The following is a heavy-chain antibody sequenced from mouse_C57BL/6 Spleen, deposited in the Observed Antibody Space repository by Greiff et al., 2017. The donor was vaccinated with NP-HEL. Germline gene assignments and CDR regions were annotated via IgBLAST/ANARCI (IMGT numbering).Heavy chain of an antibody. J-gene: IGHJ2*01. V-gene: IGHV2-2*01. CDR2: IWSGGST. Sequence: QVQLQQSGPGLVQPSQSLSITCTVSGFSLTSYGVHWVRQSPGKGLEWLGVIWSGGSTDYNAAFISRLSISKDNSKSQVFFKMNSLQADDTAIYYCARNSPRVHYFDYWGQGTTLTVSS. D-gene: IGHD2-14*01. CDR3: ARNSPRVHYFDY. CDR1: GFSLTSYG.